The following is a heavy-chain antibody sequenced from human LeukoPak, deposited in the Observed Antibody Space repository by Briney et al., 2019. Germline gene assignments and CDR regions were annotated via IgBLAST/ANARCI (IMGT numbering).Heavy chain of an antibody. V-gene: IGHV4-59*08. CDR3: ARHVLTAGSID. D-gene: IGHD3-9*01. CDR2: MYNSEST. CDR1: GGSINTYH. Sequence: SETLSLTCTISGGSINTYHWSWIRQPPGKGLEWIAYMYNSESTKYNPSLKRRVTISVDTSKKHFSLKLRSVTAADTPLYYCARHVLTAGSIDWGQGTLVTVSS. J-gene: IGHJ4*02.